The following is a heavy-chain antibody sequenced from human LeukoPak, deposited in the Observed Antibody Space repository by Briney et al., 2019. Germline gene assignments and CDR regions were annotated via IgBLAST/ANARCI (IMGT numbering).Heavy chain of an antibody. J-gene: IGHJ4*02. D-gene: IGHD3-22*01. CDR1: GFTFSSYG. V-gene: IGHV3-33*01. CDR3: ARGPHGPYYDSSGGFDY. CDR2: IWYDGSNK. Sequence: GGSLRLSCAASGFTFSSYGMHWVRQAPGKGLEGVAVIWYDGSNKYYADSVKGRFTISRDNSKNTLYLQMNSLRAEDTAVYYCARGPHGPYYDSSGGFDYWGQGTLVTVSS.